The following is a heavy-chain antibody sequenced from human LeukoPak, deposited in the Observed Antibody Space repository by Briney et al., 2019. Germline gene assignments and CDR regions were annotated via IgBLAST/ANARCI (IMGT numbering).Heavy chain of an antibody. V-gene: IGHV3-43*01. CDR1: GFTFSSYG. D-gene: IGHD4-23*01. CDR3: AKDMEDYGGNSFDS. Sequence: GGSLRLSCAVSGFTFSSYGMSWVRQAPGKGLEWVSLMSWNGHSRYYADSVKGRFTISRDNSKNSVYLEMKNLRIEDTAFYYCAKDMEDYGGNSFDSWGEGTLVTVSS. J-gene: IGHJ5*01. CDR2: MSWNGHSR.